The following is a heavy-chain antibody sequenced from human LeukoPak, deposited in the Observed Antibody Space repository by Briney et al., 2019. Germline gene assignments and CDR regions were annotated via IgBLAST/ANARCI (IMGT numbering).Heavy chain of an antibody. CDR3: ARESAYCSGGSCPFKI. CDR2: IYYSGST. Sequence: ASQTLSLTCTVSGGSISSGGYYWRWIRQHPGKGLEWIGYIYYSGSTYYNPSLKSRVTISVDTSKNQFSLKLSSVTAADTAVYYCARESAYCSGGSCPFKIWGQGTMVTVSS. J-gene: IGHJ3*02. V-gene: IGHV4-31*03. D-gene: IGHD2-15*01. CDR1: GGSISSGGYY.